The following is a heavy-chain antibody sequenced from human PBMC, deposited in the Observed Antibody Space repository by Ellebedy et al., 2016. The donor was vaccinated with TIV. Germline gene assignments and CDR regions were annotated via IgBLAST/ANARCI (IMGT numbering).Heavy chain of an antibody. CDR2: ISHTGSRT. D-gene: IGHD3-16*01. CDR3: ARDPGGVGPAFDI. J-gene: IGHJ3*02. Sequence: GESLKISCGASGFTFSNWAMSWVRQAPGKGLEWVSTISHTGSRTYYADSVEGRFIISRDNSKKTLYLQMNSLRAEDTAVYHCARDPGGVGPAFDIWGLGTLVTVSS. CDR1: GFTFSNWA. V-gene: IGHV3-23*01.